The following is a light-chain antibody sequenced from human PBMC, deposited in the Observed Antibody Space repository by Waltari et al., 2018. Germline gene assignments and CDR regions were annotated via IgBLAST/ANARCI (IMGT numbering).Light chain of an antibody. J-gene: IGLJ3*02. Sequence: QSALTQPRPVSGSLGPSVPIPCTGSTSDVRSYNSFYWYQQPPGKAPQLLIYDVTKRPSGVPDRFGGSRSGDTASLTISGLLAEDESDYFCCSYAGSSTWVFGGGTRVTVL. V-gene: IGLV2-11*01. CDR1: TSDVRSYNS. CDR2: DVT. CDR3: CSYAGSSTWV.